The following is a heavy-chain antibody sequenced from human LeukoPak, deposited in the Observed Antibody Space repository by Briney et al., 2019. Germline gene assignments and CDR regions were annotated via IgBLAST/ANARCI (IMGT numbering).Heavy chain of an antibody. CDR3: ARHRAYYYDSSGVYAFDI. CDR2: IYYTGST. J-gene: IGHJ3*02. D-gene: IGHD3-22*01. Sequence: PSETLSLTCTVSGGSVSSGGHYWSWIRQHPGKGLEWIGYIYYTGSTYYNPSLNSRVTISVDTSKNQFSLKLSSVTAADTAVYYCARHRAYYYDSSGVYAFDIWGQGTMVTVSS. V-gene: IGHV4-31*03. CDR1: GGSVSSGGHY.